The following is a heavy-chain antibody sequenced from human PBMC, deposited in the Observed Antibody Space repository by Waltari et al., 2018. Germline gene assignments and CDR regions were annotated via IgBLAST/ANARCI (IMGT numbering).Heavy chain of an antibody. CDR1: GYSISSGYY. Sequence: QVQLQESGPGLVKPSETLSLTCAVSGYSISSGYYWGWIRQPPGKGLEWIGSIYHSGGTYYNPSLKRRVTISVDTSKNQFSLKLSSVTAADTAVYYCAREVSSSWYGYYFDYWGQGTLVTVSS. V-gene: IGHV4-38-2*02. J-gene: IGHJ4*02. CDR2: IYHSGGT. D-gene: IGHD6-13*01. CDR3: AREVSSSWYGYYFDY.